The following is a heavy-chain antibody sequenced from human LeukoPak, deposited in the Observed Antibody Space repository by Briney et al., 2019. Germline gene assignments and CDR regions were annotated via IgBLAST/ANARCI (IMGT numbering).Heavy chain of an antibody. Sequence: GGSLRLSCAASGFTFSSYAMHWVRQAPGKGLEWVAVISYDGSNKYYADSVKGRFTISRDNSKNTLYLQMNILRAEDTAVYYCAREFYYDSSGYHDAFDIWGQGTMVTVSS. CDR1: GFTFSSYA. V-gene: IGHV3-30-3*01. D-gene: IGHD3-22*01. CDR3: AREFYYDSSGYHDAFDI. J-gene: IGHJ3*02. CDR2: ISYDGSNK.